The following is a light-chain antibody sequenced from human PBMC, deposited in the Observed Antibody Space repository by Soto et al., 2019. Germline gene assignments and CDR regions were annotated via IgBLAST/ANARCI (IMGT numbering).Light chain of an antibody. CDR2: KAS. CDR3: QQYSYFAT. V-gene: IGKV1-5*03. Sequence: DIQMTQSPSTLSASVGDRVTITCRASQSISSWLTWYQQKARQAPKLLIYKASIVESGVPSRFSGSGSGTEFTLTLSSLQPDDSATYYCQQYSYFATFGQGTRVEVK. J-gene: IGKJ1*01. CDR1: QSISSW.